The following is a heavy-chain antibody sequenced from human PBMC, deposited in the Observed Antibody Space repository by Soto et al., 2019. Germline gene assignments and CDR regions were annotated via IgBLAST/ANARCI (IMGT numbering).Heavy chain of an antibody. D-gene: IGHD3-22*01. CDR3: AREGYYDRDGMDV. CDR2: IYYSGST. Sequence: SETLSLTCTVSGDSISSGDYYWSWIRQPPGKGLEWIGCIYYSGSTNYNPSLKSRVTISVDKSKNQFSLKLSSVTAADTAVYYCAREGYYDRDGMDVWGQGTTVTVSS. J-gene: IGHJ6*02. CDR1: GDSISSGDYY. V-gene: IGHV4-30-4*01.